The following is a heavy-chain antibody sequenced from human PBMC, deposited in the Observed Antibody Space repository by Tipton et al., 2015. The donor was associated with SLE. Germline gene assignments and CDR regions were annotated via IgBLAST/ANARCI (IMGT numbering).Heavy chain of an antibody. J-gene: IGHJ4*02. D-gene: IGHD5-12*01. V-gene: IGHV4-61*02. CDR3: ARGKSGYDLAFDL. CDR2: IFVSGTT. CDR1: DGSMSMSNYY. Sequence: TLSLTCTVSDGSMSMSNYYWSWIRQPAGKGLEWIGRIFVSGTTNYNPSLKSRMTMSVDTPKNQFSLKLDFVTAADTAVYYCARGKSGYDLAFDLWGQGTLVTVSS.